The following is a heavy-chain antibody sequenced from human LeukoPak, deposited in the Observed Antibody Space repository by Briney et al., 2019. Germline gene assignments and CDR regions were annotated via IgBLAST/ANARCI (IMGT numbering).Heavy chain of an antibody. J-gene: IGHJ2*01. CDR2: MNPNSGNT. Sequence: GASVKVSCKASGYTFTSYDINWVRQATGQGLEWMGWMNPNSGNTGYAQKFQGRVTMTRNTSISTAYMELSSLRSEDTAVYYCARMVRGVIRLKREKHWYFDLWGRGTLVTVSS. CDR1: GYTFTSYD. CDR3: ARMVRGVIRLKREKHWYFDL. D-gene: IGHD3-10*01. V-gene: IGHV1-8*01.